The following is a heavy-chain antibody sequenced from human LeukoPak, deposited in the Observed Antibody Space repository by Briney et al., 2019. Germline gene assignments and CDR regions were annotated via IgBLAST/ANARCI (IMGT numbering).Heavy chain of an antibody. CDR1: GGTFSSYA. V-gene: IGHV1-69*13. Sequence: GASVKVSCKASGGTFSSYAISWVRQAPGQGLEWMGGIIPIFGTANYAQKFQGRVTITADESTSTAYMELSSLRSEDTAVYYCARDGAEPSGYDHSIGYYYMDVWGKGTTVTVSS. J-gene: IGHJ6*03. CDR2: IIPIFGTA. CDR3: ARDGAEPSGYDHSIGYYYMDV. D-gene: IGHD5-12*01.